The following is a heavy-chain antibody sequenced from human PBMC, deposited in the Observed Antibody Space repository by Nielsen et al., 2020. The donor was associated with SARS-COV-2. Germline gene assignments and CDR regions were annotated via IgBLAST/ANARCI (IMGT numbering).Heavy chain of an antibody. CDR2: ISGSGGST. CDR1: GFTFSSYA. J-gene: IGHJ4*02. D-gene: IGHD3-3*01. Sequence: GGSLRLSCAASGFTFSSYAMSWVRQAPGKGLEWVSAISGSGGSTYYADSVKGRFTISRDNSKNTLYLQMNSLRAEDTAVYYCAKDRYDFWSGYYTVLGVDYWGQGTLVTVSS. CDR3: AKDRYDFWSGYYTVLGVDY. V-gene: IGHV3-23*01.